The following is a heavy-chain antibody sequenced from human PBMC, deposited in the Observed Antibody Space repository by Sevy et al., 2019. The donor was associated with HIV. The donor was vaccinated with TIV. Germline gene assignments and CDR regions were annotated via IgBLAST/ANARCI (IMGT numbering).Heavy chain of an antibody. J-gene: IGHJ5*02. Sequence: SETRSLTCAVYGGSFSGYYWNWIRQTPGKGLEWIGEINHSGSTNYNPSLKSRVTISVDTSKNQFSLRLNSVTAADTAVYYCAQAPPVVVVPGAPSWFDPWGQGTLVTVSS. V-gene: IGHV4-34*01. CDR1: GGSFSGYY. CDR3: AQAPPVVVVPGAPSWFDP. D-gene: IGHD2-2*01. CDR2: INHSGST.